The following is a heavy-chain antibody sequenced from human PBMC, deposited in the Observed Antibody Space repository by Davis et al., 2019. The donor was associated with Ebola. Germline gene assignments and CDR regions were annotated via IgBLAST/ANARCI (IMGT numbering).Heavy chain of an antibody. J-gene: IGHJ4*02. Sequence: GESLKISCAASGFTFSSYWMHWVRQAPGKGLVWVSRINSDGSSTSYADSVKGRFTISRDNAKNTLYLQMNSLRAEDTAVYYCARGEYSSLFDYWGQGTLVTVSS. CDR1: GFTFSSYW. D-gene: IGHD6-13*01. CDR2: INSDGSST. CDR3: ARGEYSSLFDY. V-gene: IGHV3-74*01.